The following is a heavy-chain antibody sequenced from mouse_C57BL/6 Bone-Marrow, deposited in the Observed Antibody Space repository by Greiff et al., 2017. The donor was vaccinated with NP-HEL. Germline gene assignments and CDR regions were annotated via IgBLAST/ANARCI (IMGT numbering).Heavy chain of an antibody. D-gene: IGHD2-10*01. V-gene: IGHV5-12*01. CDR1: GFTFSDYY. Sequence: EVHLVESGGGLVQPGGSLKLSCAASGFTFSDYYMYWVRQTPEKRLEWVAYISNGGGSTYYPDTVKGRFTISRDNAKNTLYLQMSRLKSEDTAMYYCASLLSYAMDYWGQGTSVTVSS. CDR2: ISNGGGST. J-gene: IGHJ4*01. CDR3: ASLLSYAMDY.